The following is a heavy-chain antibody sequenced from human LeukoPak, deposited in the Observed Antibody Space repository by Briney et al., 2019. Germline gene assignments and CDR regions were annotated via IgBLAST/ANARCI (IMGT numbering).Heavy chain of an antibody. CDR1: GFTFSNYA. CDR3: AKGSGRGTYTYQCYFDL. J-gene: IGHJ4*02. Sequence: PGGSLRLSCAASGFTFSNYAMSWVRQAPGKGLEWVSAISGNGVSPYYADSVRGRFTVSRDNSKNTLDLHMSSLRADDTAVYYCAKGSGRGTYTYQCYFDLWGLGTLVTVSS. CDR2: ISGNGVSP. V-gene: IGHV3-23*01. D-gene: IGHD2-2*02.